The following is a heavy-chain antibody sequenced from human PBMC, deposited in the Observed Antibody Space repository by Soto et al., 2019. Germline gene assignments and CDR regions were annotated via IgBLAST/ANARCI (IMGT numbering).Heavy chain of an antibody. CDR1: GGSFSGYY. Sequence: SETLSLTCAVYGGSFSGYYWSWIRQPPGKGLEWIGEINHSGSTNYNPSLKSRVTISVDTSKNQFSLKLSSVTAADMAVYYCARGKLSDYVWGSYRYHFDYWGQGTVVTVSS. CDR2: INHSGST. D-gene: IGHD3-16*02. CDR3: ARGKLSDYVWGSYRYHFDY. V-gene: IGHV4-34*01. J-gene: IGHJ4*02.